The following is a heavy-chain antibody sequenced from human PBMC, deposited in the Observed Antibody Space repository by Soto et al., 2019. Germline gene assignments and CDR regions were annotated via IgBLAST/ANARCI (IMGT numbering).Heavy chain of an antibody. CDR2: MNPNSGNT. CDR1: GYTFTSYD. D-gene: IGHD3-16*02. J-gene: IGHJ4*02. CDR3: ARGGLSWSNFGY. Sequence: ASVKVSCKASGYTFTSYDINWVRQATGQGLEWMGWMNPNSGNTGYAQKFQGRVTMTRNTSISTAYMELSSLRSEDTAMYYCARGGLSWSNFGYWGQGTLVTVSS. V-gene: IGHV1-8*01.